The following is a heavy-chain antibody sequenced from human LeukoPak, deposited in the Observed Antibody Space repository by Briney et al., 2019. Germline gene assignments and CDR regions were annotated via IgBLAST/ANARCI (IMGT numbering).Heavy chain of an antibody. CDR1: GGSISGHY. J-gene: IGHJ6*02. CDR3: ARFGVDYDMDV. Sequence: SETLSLTCTVSGGSISGHYWTWVWQPPGEGLEWIGQIHYSGKADYNPSLRSRITISVDTSKNQMSLKVTSVTAADTVVYYCARFGVDYDMDVWGQGTTVTVS. D-gene: IGHD3-16*01. CDR2: IHYSGKA. V-gene: IGHV4-59*11.